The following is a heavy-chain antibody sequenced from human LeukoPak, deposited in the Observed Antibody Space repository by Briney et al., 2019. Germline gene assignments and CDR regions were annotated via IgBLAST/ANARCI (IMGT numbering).Heavy chain of an antibody. J-gene: IGHJ4*02. Sequence: GRSLRLSCAASGFTFSSYGMHWVRQAPGKGLEWVAVISYDGSNKYYADSVKGRSTISRDNSKNTLYLQMNSLRAEDTAVYYCAKTYDYGDYVIDYWGQGTLVTVSS. D-gene: IGHD4-17*01. CDR3: AKTYDYGDYVIDY. V-gene: IGHV3-30*18. CDR2: ISYDGSNK. CDR1: GFTFSSYG.